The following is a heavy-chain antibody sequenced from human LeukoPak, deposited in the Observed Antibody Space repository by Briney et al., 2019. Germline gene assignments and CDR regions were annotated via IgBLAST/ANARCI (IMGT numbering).Heavy chain of an antibody. J-gene: IGHJ4*02. CDR1: AYSISDGWV. CDR3: ARGPPPPVVGDYVLSYYFDY. Sequence: SETLSLTCTVSAYSISDGWVWGMIRQPPGKGLEWIGSIYRSGTTYYNPSLKSRVTMSVDTSNNQFSLKLSSVTAADTAVYYCARGPPPPVVGDYVLSYYFDYWGQGTLVTVSS. D-gene: IGHD4-17*01. CDR2: IYRSGTT. V-gene: IGHV4-38-2*02.